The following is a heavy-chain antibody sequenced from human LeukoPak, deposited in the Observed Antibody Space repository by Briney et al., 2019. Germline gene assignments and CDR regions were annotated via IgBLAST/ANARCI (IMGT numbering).Heavy chain of an antibody. D-gene: IGHD2-15*01. CDR1: GGSFSGYY. CDR3: ASVTRNGCSGGSCYSSYDY. CDR2: INHSGST. V-gene: IGHV4-34*01. Sequence: PSETLSLTCAVYGGSFSGYYWSWIRQPPGKGLEWIGEINHSGSTNYNPSLKSRVTISVDTSKNQFSLKLSSVTAADTAVYYCASVTRNGCSGGSCYSSYDYWGQGTLVTVSS. J-gene: IGHJ4*02.